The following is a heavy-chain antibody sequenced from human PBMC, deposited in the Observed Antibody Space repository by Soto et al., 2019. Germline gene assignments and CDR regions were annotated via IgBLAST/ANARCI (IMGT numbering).Heavy chain of an antibody. CDR3: AIIVGATNAFDI. D-gene: IGHD1-26*01. CDR2: IIPIFGTA. J-gene: IGHJ3*02. V-gene: IGHV1-69*12. CDR1: GGTFSSYA. Sequence: QVQLVQSGAEVKKPGSSVKVSCKASGGTFSSYAISWVRQAPGQGLEWMGGIIPIFGTANYAQKFQGRVKITAEEYTSTADMELSSLRSEDTAVYYCAIIVGATNAFDIWGQGTMVTVSS.